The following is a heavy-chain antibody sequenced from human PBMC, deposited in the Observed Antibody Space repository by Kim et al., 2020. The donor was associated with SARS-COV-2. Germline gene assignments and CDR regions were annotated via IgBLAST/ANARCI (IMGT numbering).Heavy chain of an antibody. D-gene: IGHD3-10*01. Sequence: NPSLQSRVTISVDTSKNQFSLKLSSVTAADTAVYYCARRRYGSGVRYFDYWGQGTLVTVSS. J-gene: IGHJ4*02. CDR3: ARRRYGSGVRYFDY. V-gene: IGHV4-34*01.